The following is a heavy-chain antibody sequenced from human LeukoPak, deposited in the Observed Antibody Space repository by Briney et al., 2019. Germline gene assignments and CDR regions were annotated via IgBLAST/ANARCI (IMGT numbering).Heavy chain of an antibody. CDR1: GGTFSSYA. Sequence: ASVKVSCKASGGTFSSYAISWVRQAPGQGLEWMGGIIPIFGTANYAQKFQGRVTITADESTSTAYMELSSLRSEDTAVYYRARGSCSGGTPYYYYYGVDVWGQGTTVTVSS. CDR3: ARGSCSGGTPYYYYYGVDV. D-gene: IGHD2-15*01. CDR2: IIPIFGTA. V-gene: IGHV1-69*13. J-gene: IGHJ6*02.